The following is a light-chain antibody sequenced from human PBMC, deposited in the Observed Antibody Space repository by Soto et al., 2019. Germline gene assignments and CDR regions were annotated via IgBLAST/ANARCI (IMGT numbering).Light chain of an antibody. CDR2: EAS. CDR1: QSVGGW. CDR3: QQYETFSGT. Sequence: DIRMTHSPSALSASVLYTVTGTSGASQSVGGWLAWYQQKPGEAPKLLIYEASGLQRGVPSRFSGSGSGRKFTLTIAGLQPDDFATYYCQQYETFSGTFGPGTKVDIK. J-gene: IGKJ1*01. V-gene: IGKV1-5*01.